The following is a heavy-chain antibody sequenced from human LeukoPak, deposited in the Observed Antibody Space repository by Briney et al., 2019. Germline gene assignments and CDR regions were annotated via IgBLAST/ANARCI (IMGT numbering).Heavy chain of an antibody. J-gene: IGHJ4*02. D-gene: IGHD2-15*01. CDR2: INPNSGGT. V-gene: IGHV1-2*02. CDR1: GYTFTGYY. CDR3: ARDRVGGRAEYYFDY. Sequence: GASVKVSCKASGYTFTGYYMHWVRQAPGQGLEWMGWINPNSGGTNYAQKFQGRVTMTRDTSISTVYMELSRLRSDDTAVYYCARDRVGGRAEYYFDYWGQGTLVTVSS.